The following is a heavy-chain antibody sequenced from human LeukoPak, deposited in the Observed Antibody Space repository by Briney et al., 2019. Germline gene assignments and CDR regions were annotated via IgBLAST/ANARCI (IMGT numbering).Heavy chain of an antibody. CDR1: GSSFTSYW. Sequence: GESLKISCKGSGSSFTSYWIGWVRQLPGKGLEWMGIIYPGDSDTRYSPSFQGQVTISADKSISTAYLQWSSLKASDTAVYYCARVPSAVVVPFDYWGQGTLVTVSS. J-gene: IGHJ4*02. D-gene: IGHD2-2*01. CDR2: IYPGDSDT. V-gene: IGHV5-51*01. CDR3: ARVPSAVVVPFDY.